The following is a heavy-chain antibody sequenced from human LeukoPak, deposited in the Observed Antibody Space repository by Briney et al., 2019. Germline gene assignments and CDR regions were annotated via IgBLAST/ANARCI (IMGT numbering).Heavy chain of an antibody. CDR1: GDSISSYY. J-gene: IGHJ6*03. D-gene: IGHD3-16*01. CDR2: FYHSGSP. Sequence: SETLSLTCTVSGDSISSYYWSWIRQSPGKGLEWIGNFYHSGSPNYNPSLKGRVTISVDTSKNQFSLKLNSVTAADTAVYYCARMGPRFYYYYMDVWGKGTTVTVSS. V-gene: IGHV4-59*01. CDR3: ARMGPRFYYYYMDV.